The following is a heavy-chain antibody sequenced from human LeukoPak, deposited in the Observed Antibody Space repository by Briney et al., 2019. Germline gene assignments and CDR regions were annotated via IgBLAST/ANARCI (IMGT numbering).Heavy chain of an antibody. CDR3: ASRYGSGSYYRLDY. Sequence: PSETLSLTCTVSGGSISSSSYYWGWIRQPPGKGLEWIGSVYYSGNTYYNPSLKSRVTISVDTSKNQFSLKLSSVTAADTAVYYCASRYGSGSYYRLDYRGQGTLVTVSS. CDR1: GGSISSSSYY. CDR2: VYYSGNT. J-gene: IGHJ4*02. V-gene: IGHV4-39*01. D-gene: IGHD3-10*01.